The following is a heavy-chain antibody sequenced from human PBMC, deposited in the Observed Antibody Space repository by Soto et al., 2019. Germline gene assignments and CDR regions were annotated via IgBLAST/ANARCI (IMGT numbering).Heavy chain of an antibody. D-gene: IGHD6-13*01. V-gene: IGHV3-30-3*01. CDR1: GFTFSLYS. CDR3: ARDAEAAAGTFHFDP. Sequence: GGSLRLSCAASGFTFSLYSMHWVRQAPGKGLEWVAVTSDNGSNKYYADSVKGRFTISRDNSKNTVYLQMNSLRAEDTAVYYCARDAEAAAGTFHFDPWGQGTLVTVSS. CDR2: TSDNGSNK. J-gene: IGHJ5*02.